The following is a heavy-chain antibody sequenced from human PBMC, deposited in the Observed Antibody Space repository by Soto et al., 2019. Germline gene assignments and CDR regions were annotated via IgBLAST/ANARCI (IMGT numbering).Heavy chain of an antibody. CDR3: VRDLYGSGTSLRGWFDP. J-gene: IGHJ5*02. D-gene: IGHD3-10*01. V-gene: IGHV3-11*06. CDR1: GFTFSDYY. CDR2: ISSTGIYK. Sequence: QEQLVESGGGWVKPGGSLRLSCAASGFTFSDYYIAWIRQAPGKGLEWISYISSTGIYKRYADSVKGRVTIARDTANNSLVLQMDSLRADDTAVYYCVRDLYGSGTSLRGWFDPWGQGTLVTVSS.